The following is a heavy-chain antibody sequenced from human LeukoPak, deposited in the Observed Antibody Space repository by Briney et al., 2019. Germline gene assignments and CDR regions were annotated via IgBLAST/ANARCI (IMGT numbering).Heavy chain of an antibody. CDR2: INPSGGIT. CDR1: GYTFTNYY. J-gene: IGHJ4*02. CDR3: ARSGRGTYYYFDL. Sequence: ASVKVSCKASGYTFTNYYIHWVRQAPGQGLEWMGIINPSGGITNYAQKFQGRVTMTTDTSTSTTYMELTSLRFDDTAVYFCARSGRGTYYYFDLWGQGTLVSVSS. D-gene: IGHD1-26*01. V-gene: IGHV1-46*01.